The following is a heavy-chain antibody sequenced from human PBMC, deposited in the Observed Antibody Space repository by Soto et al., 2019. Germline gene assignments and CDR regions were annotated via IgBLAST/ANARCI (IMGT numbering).Heavy chain of an antibody. CDR3: ARDVEGYCCRTSCKGYYYYYMDV. D-gene: IGHD2-2*01. J-gene: IGHJ6*03. Sequence: PGGSLRLSCAASGFTLSGYAMDWVRQAPGKGLEYVSCISSNGVGTYYANSVQGRFTISRDNSKNTVYLQMGSLRPEDTAVYYCARDVEGYCCRTSCKGYYYYYMDVWGKGTTVTVSS. CDR1: GFTLSGYA. CDR2: ISSNGVGT. V-gene: IGHV3-64*01.